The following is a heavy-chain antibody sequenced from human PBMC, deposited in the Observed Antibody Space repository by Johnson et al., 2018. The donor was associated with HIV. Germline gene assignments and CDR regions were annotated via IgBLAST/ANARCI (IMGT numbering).Heavy chain of an antibody. J-gene: IGHJ3*02. V-gene: IGHV3-9*01. Sequence: VQLVESGGGLVQPGRSLRLYCAASGFTFEDDAMHWVRQAPGKGLEGVSGISWNSGSIGDADSVKGRFTISRYNSKNTLYLKMNSLRAEDTAVYYCAKGDRYNWNYVSAFDIWGQVTMVTGSS. CDR1: GFTFEDDA. D-gene: IGHD1-7*01. CDR2: ISWNSGSI. CDR3: AKGDRYNWNYVSAFDI.